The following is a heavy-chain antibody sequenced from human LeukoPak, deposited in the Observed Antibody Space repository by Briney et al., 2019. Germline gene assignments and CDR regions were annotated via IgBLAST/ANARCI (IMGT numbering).Heavy chain of an antibody. CDR2: ITSGGDYI. CDR3: ARGHYDVLAASYKWTPDY. D-gene: IGHD3-9*01. Sequence: GGSLRLSCAASGFTFNTFNMNWVGKAPGKGLEWVSSITSGGDYIYYADSVKGRFTTSRDNAKNSLSLHLNSLRVEDTAVYYCARGHYDVLAASYKWTPDYWGQGTLVTVSS. J-gene: IGHJ4*02. CDR1: GFTFNTFN. V-gene: IGHV3-21*01.